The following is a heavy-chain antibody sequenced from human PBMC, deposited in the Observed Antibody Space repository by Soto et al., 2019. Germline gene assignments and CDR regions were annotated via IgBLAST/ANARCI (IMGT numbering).Heavy chain of an antibody. CDR1: GGSISSYY. CDR2: IYTSGST. D-gene: IGHD5-18*01. V-gene: IGHV4-4*07. CDR3: ARGSAPLGYSSNWFDP. Sequence: PSETPSLTCTVSGGSISSYYWSWIRQPAGKGLEWIGRIYTSGSTNYNPSLKSRVTMSVGTSKNQFSLKLSSVTAADTAVYYCARGSAPLGYSSNWFDPWGQGTLVTVSS. J-gene: IGHJ5*02.